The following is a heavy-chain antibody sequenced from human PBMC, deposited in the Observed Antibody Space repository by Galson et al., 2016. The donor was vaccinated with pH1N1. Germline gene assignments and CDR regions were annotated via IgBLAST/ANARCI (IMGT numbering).Heavy chain of an antibody. V-gene: IGHV4-61*02. D-gene: IGHD1-26*01. J-gene: IGHJ3*02. Sequence: TLSLTCTVSGGSINSDSYYWSWIRQPAGKGLEWIGRIYTSGGTNYNPSPKSRVTISVDTSKNHFSLKLSSVTAADPAVYYCARDAAHTGTYYVAFDIWGQGTMVAVSS. CDR3: ARDAAHTGTYYVAFDI. CDR1: GGSINSDSYY. CDR2: IYTSGGT.